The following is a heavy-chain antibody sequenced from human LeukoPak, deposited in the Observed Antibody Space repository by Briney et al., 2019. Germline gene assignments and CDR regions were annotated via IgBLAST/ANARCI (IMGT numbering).Heavy chain of an antibody. CDR2: ISSSSSYI. CDR1: GFTFSSYN. Sequence: GGSLRLSCAASGFTFSSYNMNWVRQAPGKGLEWVSSISSSSSYIYYADSVKGRFTISRDNAKNSLYLQMNSLRAEDTAVYYCARDLSWTHFDYWGQGTLVTVSS. J-gene: IGHJ4*02. V-gene: IGHV3-21*01. D-gene: IGHD3-16*02. CDR3: ARDLSWTHFDY.